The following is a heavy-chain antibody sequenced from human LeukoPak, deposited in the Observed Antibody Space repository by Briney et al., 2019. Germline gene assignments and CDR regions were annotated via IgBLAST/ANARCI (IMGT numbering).Heavy chain of an antibody. CDR3: ARAWDSSSFDTGVSLDV. CDR1: GYTFTSYG. CDR2: ISAYNGNT. Sequence: SVKVSCKASGYTFTSYGISWVRQAPGQGLEWMGWISAYNGNTNYAQKLQGRVTMTTDTSTSTAYMELRSLRSDDTAVYYCARAWDSSSFDTGVSLDVWGQGTTVTVSS. J-gene: IGHJ6*02. D-gene: IGHD6-13*01. V-gene: IGHV1-18*01.